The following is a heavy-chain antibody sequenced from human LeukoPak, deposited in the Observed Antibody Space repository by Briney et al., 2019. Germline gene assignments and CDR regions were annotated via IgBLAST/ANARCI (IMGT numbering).Heavy chain of an antibody. CDR2: LSAAGRTI. J-gene: IGHJ4*02. CDR1: GFAHTSYS. D-gene: IGHD5-18*01. Sequence: GGSLRLSCAASGFAHTSYSMNWVRQAPGKGLAWISYLSAAGRTIYYAGSVQGRFSISRDTAKNTVSLQMGSLRADDTAVYYCARGGYTYGLDSWGQGVLVVVSS. CDR3: ARGGYTYGLDS. V-gene: IGHV3-48*01.